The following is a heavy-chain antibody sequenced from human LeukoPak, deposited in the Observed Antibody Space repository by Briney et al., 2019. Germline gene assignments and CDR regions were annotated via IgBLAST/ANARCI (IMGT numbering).Heavy chain of an antibody. CDR3: ARPQNIAARGGYYFDY. V-gene: IGHV3-20*04. Sequence: GGSLRLSCAASGFTFDDYGMSWVRQAPGKGLEWVSGITWNAGSTGYADSVKGRFTISRDNAKNSLYLQMNSLRAEDTALYYCARPQNIAARGGYYFDYWGQGTLVTVSS. J-gene: IGHJ4*02. CDR2: ITWNAGST. D-gene: IGHD6-6*01. CDR1: GFTFDDYG.